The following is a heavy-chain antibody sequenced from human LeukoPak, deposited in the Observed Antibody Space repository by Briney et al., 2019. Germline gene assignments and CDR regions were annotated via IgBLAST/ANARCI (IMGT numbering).Heavy chain of an antibody. CDR3: ARLKYCGGDCYSSFFDY. Sequence: GESLKISCKGSGYSFTSYWIGWVRQMPGKGLEWMGIIYPGDSDTRYSPSFQGQVTISADKSISTAYLQWSSLKASDTAMYYCARLKYCGGDCYSSFFDYWGQGTLVTVSS. CDR2: IYPGDSDT. D-gene: IGHD2-21*02. J-gene: IGHJ4*02. V-gene: IGHV5-51*01. CDR1: GYSFTSYW.